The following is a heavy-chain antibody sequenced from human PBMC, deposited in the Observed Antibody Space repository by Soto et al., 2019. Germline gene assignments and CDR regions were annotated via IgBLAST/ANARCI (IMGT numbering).Heavy chain of an antibody. CDR3: ARSRVVVVVPAAIGDYYMDV. Sequence: QVQLVQSGAEVKKPGASVKVSCKASGYTFTGYYMHWVRQAPGQGLEWMGWINPNSGGTNYAQKFKGWVTMTRDTSISTAYMELSRLRSDDTAVYYCARSRVVVVVPAAIGDYYMDVWGKGTTVTVSS. CDR2: INPNSGGT. V-gene: IGHV1-2*04. J-gene: IGHJ6*03. D-gene: IGHD2-2*01. CDR1: GYTFTGYY.